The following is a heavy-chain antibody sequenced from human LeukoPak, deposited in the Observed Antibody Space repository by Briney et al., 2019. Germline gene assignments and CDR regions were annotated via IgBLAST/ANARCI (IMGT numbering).Heavy chain of an antibody. J-gene: IGHJ4*02. V-gene: IGHV3-11*04. D-gene: IGHD3-22*01. CDR2: ISSSGSTI. CDR3: ARAGLRTYYDSSGYYGDY. Sequence: GGSLRLSCAASGFTFSDYCMSWIRQAPGKGLEWVSYISSSGSTIYYADSVKGRFTISRDNAKNSLYLQMNSLRAEDTAVYYCARAGLRTYYDSSGYYGDYWGQGTLVTVSS. CDR1: GFTFSDYC.